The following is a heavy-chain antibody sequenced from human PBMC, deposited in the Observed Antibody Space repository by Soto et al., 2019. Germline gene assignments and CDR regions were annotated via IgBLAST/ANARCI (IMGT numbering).Heavy chain of an antibody. Sequence: SVKVSCKASGGTFSSYTISWVRQAPGQGLEWMGRIIPILGIANYAQKFQGRVTITADKSTSTAYMELSSLRSEDTAVYYCARAKSGYSSGWYGFDYWGQGTLVTVSS. J-gene: IGHJ4*02. CDR2: IIPILGIA. CDR1: GGTFSSYT. V-gene: IGHV1-69*02. CDR3: ARAKSGYSSGWYGFDY. D-gene: IGHD6-19*01.